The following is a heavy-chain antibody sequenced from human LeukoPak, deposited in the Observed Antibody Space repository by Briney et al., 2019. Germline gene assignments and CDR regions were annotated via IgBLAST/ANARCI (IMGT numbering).Heavy chain of an antibody. CDR1: GGTFSSYA. V-gene: IGHV1-69*13. CDR3: ARTTTPGDFDY. J-gene: IGHJ4*02. D-gene: IGHD4-17*01. Sequence: VASVNVSCKASGGTFSSYAISWVRQAPGQGLEWMGGIIPIFGTANYAQKFQGRVTITADESTSTAYMELSSLRSEDTAVYYCARTTTPGDFDYWGQGTLVTVSS. CDR2: IIPIFGTA.